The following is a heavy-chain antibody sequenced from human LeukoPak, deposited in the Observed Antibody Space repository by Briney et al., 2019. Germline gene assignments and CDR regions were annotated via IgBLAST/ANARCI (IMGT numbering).Heavy chain of an antibody. D-gene: IGHD1-26*01. J-gene: IGHJ6*03. CDR2: IKSKTDGGTT. Sequence: PGGSLRLSCAASGFTFSNAWMSWVRQAPGKGLEWVGRIKSKTDGGTTDYAAPVKGRFTISRDDSKNTLYLQMNSLKTEDTAVYYCTTDRGATAPYYYYYMDVWGKGTTVTVSS. V-gene: IGHV3-15*01. CDR3: TTDRGATAPYYYYYMDV. CDR1: GFTFSNAW.